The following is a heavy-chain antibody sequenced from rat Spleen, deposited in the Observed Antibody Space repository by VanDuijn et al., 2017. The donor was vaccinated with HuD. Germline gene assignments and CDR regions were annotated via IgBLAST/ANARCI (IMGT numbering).Heavy chain of an antibody. V-gene: IGHV5-22*01. D-gene: IGHD1-2*01. CDR1: GFTFSDYY. Sequence: EVQLVETGGGLVQPGRSLKLSCAASGFTFSDYYMAWVRQAPKQGLEWVAFISSEGSSTYYGVSVKGRFTISRDNAKSTLYLQMDSLRSEDTATYYCARHGYSSYGWFAYWGQGTLVTVSS. CDR2: ISSEGSST. J-gene: IGHJ3*01. CDR3: ARHGYSSYGWFAY.